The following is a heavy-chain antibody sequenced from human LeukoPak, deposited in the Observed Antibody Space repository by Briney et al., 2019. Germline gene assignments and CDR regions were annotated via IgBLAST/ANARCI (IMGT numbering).Heavy chain of an antibody. CDR1: GFSFNNYW. CDR3: ATAYGDFRAEGRYFDS. Sequence: GGSLRLSCAASGFSFNNYWMNWVRQAPGKGLEWVANIKQDGSEKYYVDSVKGRFTISRDNTKNSLYLQMNSLRAEDTAVYYCATAYGDFRAEGRYFDSWGQGTLVTVSS. D-gene: IGHD4-17*01. CDR2: IKQDGSEK. V-gene: IGHV3-7*01. J-gene: IGHJ4*02.